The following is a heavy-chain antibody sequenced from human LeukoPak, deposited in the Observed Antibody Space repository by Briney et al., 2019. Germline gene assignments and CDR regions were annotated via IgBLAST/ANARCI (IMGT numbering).Heavy chain of an antibody. CDR3: ARGTPILLDY. CDR2: IWYDGRNK. CDR1: GFAFSTYG. J-gene: IGHJ4*02. V-gene: IGHV3-33*01. Sequence: GGSLRLSCAASGFAFSTYGMHWVRQAPGKGLEWVAVIWYDGRNKYYADSVKGRFTISRGNSKNTLYLQMSSLRAEDTAVYYCARGTPILLDYWGQGTLVTVSS.